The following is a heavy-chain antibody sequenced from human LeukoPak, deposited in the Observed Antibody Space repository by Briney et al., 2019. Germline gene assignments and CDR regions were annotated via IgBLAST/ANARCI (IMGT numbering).Heavy chain of an antibody. J-gene: IGHJ6*02. V-gene: IGHV4-39*07. CDR2: IYYSGST. Sequence: SETLSLTCTVSGGSISSSSYYWGWIRQPPGKGLEWIGSIYYSGSTYYNPSLKSRVTISVDTSKNQFSLKLSSVTAADTVVYYCARDPSPLLTMVRVYGMDVRGQGTTVTVSS. CDR3: ARDPSPLLTMVRVYGMDV. D-gene: IGHD3-10*01. CDR1: GGSISSSSYY.